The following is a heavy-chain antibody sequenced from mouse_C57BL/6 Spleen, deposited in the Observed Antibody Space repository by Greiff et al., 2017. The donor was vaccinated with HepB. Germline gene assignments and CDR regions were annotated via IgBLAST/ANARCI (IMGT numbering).Heavy chain of an antibody. CDR3: ARAGYDYDGDYYAMDY. CDR1: GFNIKNTY. CDR2: IDPANGKT. D-gene: IGHD2-4*01. V-gene: IGHV14-3*01. J-gene: IGHJ4*01. Sequence: EVQLQESVAELVRPGASVKLSCTASGFNIKNTYMHWVKQRPEQGLEWIGRIDPANGKTKYAPKFQGKATITADTSSNTAYLQLSSLTSEDTAIYYCARAGYDYDGDYYAMDYWGQGTSVTVSS.